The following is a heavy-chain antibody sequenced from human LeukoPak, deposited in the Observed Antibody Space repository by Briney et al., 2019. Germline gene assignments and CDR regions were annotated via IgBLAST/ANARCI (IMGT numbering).Heavy chain of an antibody. V-gene: IGHV1-58*02. Sequence: ASVKVSCKASGFTFTSSAMQWVRQARGQRLEWIGWIVVGSGNTNYAQKFQGRVTITADESTSTAYMELSSLRSEDTAVYYCARANGYNWNDGDYYYYYMDVWGKGTTVTVSS. D-gene: IGHD1-1*01. J-gene: IGHJ6*03. CDR1: GFTFTSSA. CDR3: ARANGYNWNDGDYYYYYMDV. CDR2: IVVGSGNT.